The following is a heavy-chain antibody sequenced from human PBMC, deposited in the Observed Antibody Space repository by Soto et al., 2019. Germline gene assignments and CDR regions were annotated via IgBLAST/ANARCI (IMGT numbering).Heavy chain of an antibody. Sequence: GGSLRLSCAASGFTFSSYAMHWVRQAPGKGLEWVAVISYDGSNKYYADSVKGRFTISRDNSKDTLYLQMNSLRAEDTAVYYCARDPDGDHYFDYWGQGTLVTVSS. J-gene: IGHJ4*02. CDR1: GFTFSSYA. CDR3: ARDPDGDHYFDY. D-gene: IGHD4-17*01. CDR2: ISYDGSNK. V-gene: IGHV3-30-3*01.